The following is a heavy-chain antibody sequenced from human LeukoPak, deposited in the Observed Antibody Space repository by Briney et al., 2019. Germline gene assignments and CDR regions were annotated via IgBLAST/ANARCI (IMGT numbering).Heavy chain of an antibody. CDR1: GGSISSYY. Sequence: SETLSLTCTVSGGSISSYYWSWIRQPAGKGLEWIGRIYTSGSTNYNPSLKSRVTMSVDTSKNQFSLKLSSVTAADTAVYYCARAGYYYDSSGYYYFDYWGQGTLVTVSS. D-gene: IGHD3-22*01. CDR2: IYTSGST. V-gene: IGHV4-4*07. CDR3: ARAGYYYDSSGYYYFDY. J-gene: IGHJ4*02.